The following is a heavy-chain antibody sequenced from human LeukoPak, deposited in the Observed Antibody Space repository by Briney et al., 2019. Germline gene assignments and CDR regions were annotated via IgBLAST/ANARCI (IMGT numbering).Heavy chain of an antibody. CDR1: GFTFSTYS. D-gene: IGHD6-13*01. CDR2: ISSNGDST. CDR3: ARGGQQLVWWPFDY. J-gene: IGHJ4*02. Sequence: GGSLRLSCAASGFTFSTYSMQWVRQAPGKGLEYVSTISSNGDSTYYANSVKGRFTISRDNSKNTLYLQMGSLRAEDMAVYYCARGGQQLVWWPFDYWGQGTLVTVSS. V-gene: IGHV3-64*01.